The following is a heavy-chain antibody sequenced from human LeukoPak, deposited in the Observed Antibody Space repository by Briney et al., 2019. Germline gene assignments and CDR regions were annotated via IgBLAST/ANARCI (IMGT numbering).Heavy chain of an antibody. D-gene: IGHD6-13*01. CDR3: ARGVTTDSSSWPPFDY. Sequence: GGSLRLSCAASGFTFSSYGLSWVRQAPGKGLEWVSAISGSGGSTYYADSVKGRFTITRDNSKNTLYLQINSLRVEDTAVYYCARGVTTDSSSWPPFDYWGQGTLVTVSS. V-gene: IGHV3-23*01. J-gene: IGHJ4*02. CDR1: GFTFSSYG. CDR2: ISGSGGST.